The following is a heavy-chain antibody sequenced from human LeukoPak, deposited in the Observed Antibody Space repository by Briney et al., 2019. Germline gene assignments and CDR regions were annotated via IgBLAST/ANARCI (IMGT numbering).Heavy chain of an antibody. CDR2: IKQDGSEK. CDR1: GFTFSSYW. J-gene: IGHJ4*02. D-gene: IGHD3-10*01. CDR3: ARAGHYYGSGSYSH. Sequence: GGSLRLSCAASGFTFSSYWMSWVRQAPGKGLEWVANIKQDGSEKYYVDPVKGRFTISRDNAKNSLYLQMNSLRAEDTAVYYCARAGHYYGSGSYSHWGQGTLVTVSS. V-gene: IGHV3-7*01.